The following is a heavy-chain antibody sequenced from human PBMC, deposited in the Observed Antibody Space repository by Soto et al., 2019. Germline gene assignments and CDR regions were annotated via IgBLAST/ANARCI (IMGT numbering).Heavy chain of an antibody. D-gene: IGHD7-27*01. CDR2: IKQDGSEK. V-gene: IGHV3-7*01. CDR1: GFTFSSYW. CDR3: ARDLLGMGLIDY. Sequence: GESLKISCAASGFTFSSYWMSWVRQAPGKGLEWVANIKQDGSEKYYVDSVKGRFTISRDNAKNSLYLQMNSLRAEDTAVYYCARDLLGMGLIDYWGQGTLVTVSS. J-gene: IGHJ4*02.